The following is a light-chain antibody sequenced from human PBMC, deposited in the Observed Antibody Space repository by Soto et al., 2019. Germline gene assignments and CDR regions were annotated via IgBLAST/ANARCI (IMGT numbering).Light chain of an antibody. J-gene: IGKJ1*01. CDR2: GAS. CDR3: QQYGSSPWT. CDR1: QSVSSSY. V-gene: IGKV3-20*01. Sequence: EIVLTQSPGTLSLSPGDRATLSCRASQSVSSSYLAWYQQKPGQAPRPLIYGASSRAIGIPDRFSGSGSGTDFTLTISRLEPEDFAMHYCQQYGSSPWTFGQGTKVEIK.